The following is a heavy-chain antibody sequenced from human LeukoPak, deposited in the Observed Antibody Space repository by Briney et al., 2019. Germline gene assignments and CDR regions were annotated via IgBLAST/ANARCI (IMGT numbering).Heavy chain of an antibody. Sequence: PSETLSLTCTVSGGSISIGDYYWSWIRQPPGKGLEWIGYIYYSGSTYYNPSLKSRVTISVDTSKNQFSLKLSSVTAADTAVYYCARGRGGLIVGATGAPWFDPWGQGTLVTVSS. D-gene: IGHD1-26*01. CDR2: IYYSGST. CDR3: ARGRGGLIVGATGAPWFDP. CDR1: GGSISIGDYY. J-gene: IGHJ5*02. V-gene: IGHV4-30-4*08.